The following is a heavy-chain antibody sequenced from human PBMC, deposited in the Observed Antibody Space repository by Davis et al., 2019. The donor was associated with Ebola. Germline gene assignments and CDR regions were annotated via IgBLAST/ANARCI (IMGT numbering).Heavy chain of an antibody. Sequence: HTGGSLRLSCAASGFTFSSYWIHWVRQAPGKGLVWVSRISPDGGRAGYADSVRGRFTISRDNAKNSLYLQMNSLRAEDTAVYYCARDSVRQWLVPVNWFDPWGQGTLVTVSS. J-gene: IGHJ5*02. V-gene: IGHV3-74*01. D-gene: IGHD6-19*01. CDR3: ARDSVRQWLVPVNWFDP. CDR1: GFTFSSYW. CDR2: ISPDGGRA.